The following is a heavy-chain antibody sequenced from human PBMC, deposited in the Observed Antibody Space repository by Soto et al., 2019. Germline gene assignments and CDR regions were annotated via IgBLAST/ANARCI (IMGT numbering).Heavy chain of an antibody. J-gene: IGHJ1*01. CDR1: GASVNTGDHY. CDR2: IFYSGDT. CDR3: VGTGTTDDF. D-gene: IGHD1-7*01. V-gene: IGHV4-30-4*01. Sequence: GQLQGSGPGLLKPSQTLSLTCTVSGASVNTGDHYWSFIRQPPGKGLEWRGYIFYSGDTYYNPSLKSRATISLNTTRNQFSLTLTSVTDADKAVYYCVGTGTTDDFWGQGTLVTVSS.